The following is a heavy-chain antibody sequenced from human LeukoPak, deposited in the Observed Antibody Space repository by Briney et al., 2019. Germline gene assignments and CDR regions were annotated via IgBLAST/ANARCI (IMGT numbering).Heavy chain of an antibody. D-gene: IGHD3-9*01. J-gene: IGHJ6*03. CDR1: GFTFSSYA. V-gene: IGHV3-23*01. Sequence: PGGSLRLSCAASGFTFSSYAMSWVRQAPGKGLEWVSAISGSGGSTYYADSVKGRFTISRDNSKNTLYLQMNSLRAEDTAVYYCARGDILTGWGYYYMDVWGKGTTVAISS. CDR2: ISGSGGST. CDR3: ARGDILTGWGYYYMDV.